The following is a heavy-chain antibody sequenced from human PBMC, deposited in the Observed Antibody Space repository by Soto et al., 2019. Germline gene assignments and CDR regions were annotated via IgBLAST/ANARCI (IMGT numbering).Heavy chain of an antibody. CDR3: ARVGVVVSRGFDY. Sequence: QVQLQQWGAGLLKPSETLSLTCAVYGGSFSGYYWSWIRQPPGKGLEWIGEINHSGSTNYNPSLKSRVTISVDTSKNQFSLTLSSVTAADTAVYYCARVGVVVSRGFDYWGQGTLVTVSS. J-gene: IGHJ4*02. CDR2: INHSGST. D-gene: IGHD2-21*01. V-gene: IGHV4-34*01. CDR1: GGSFSGYY.